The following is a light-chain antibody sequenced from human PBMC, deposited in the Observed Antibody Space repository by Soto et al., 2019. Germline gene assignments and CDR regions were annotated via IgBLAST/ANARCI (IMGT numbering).Light chain of an antibody. Sequence: QSALIQPASVSGSPGQSITISCTGTSRDVGGSNYVSWYQHHPHRAPKLLIYEVNYRPSGVSSRFSGSKSGNTAPLTISGLQAEDEADYYCSSYTSSNTLEVFGVGTKLTVL. CDR3: SSYTSSNTLEV. CDR2: EVN. CDR1: SRDVGGSNY. V-gene: IGLV2-14*01. J-gene: IGLJ1*01.